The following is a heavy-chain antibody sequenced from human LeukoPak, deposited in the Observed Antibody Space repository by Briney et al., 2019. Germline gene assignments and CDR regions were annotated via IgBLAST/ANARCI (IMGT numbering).Heavy chain of an antibody. J-gene: IGHJ4*02. CDR3: ARDQFGVIIVTSQYYFDY. V-gene: IGHV3-20*04. Sequence: GGSLRLSCAASGFTFDDYGMSWVRQAPGKGLEWVSGINWNGGSTGYADSVKGRFTISRDNAKNSLYLQMNSLRAEDTALYYCARDQFGVIIVTSQYYFDYWGRGTLVTVSS. D-gene: IGHD3-3*01. CDR1: GFTFDDYG. CDR2: INWNGGST.